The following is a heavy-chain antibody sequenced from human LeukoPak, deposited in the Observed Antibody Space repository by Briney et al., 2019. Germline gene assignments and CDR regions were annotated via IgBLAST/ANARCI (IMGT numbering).Heavy chain of an antibody. CDR1: GGSISSGDYY. J-gene: IGHJ5*02. Sequence: SQTLSLTCTVSGGSISSGDYYWSWIRQPPGKGLEWIGYIYYSGSTYYNPSLKSRVTISVDTSKNQFSLKLSSVTAADTAVYYCARTTPEVLGYWFDPWGQGTLVTVSS. D-gene: IGHD2-15*01. CDR2: IYYSGST. CDR3: ARTTPEVLGYWFDP. V-gene: IGHV4-30-4*08.